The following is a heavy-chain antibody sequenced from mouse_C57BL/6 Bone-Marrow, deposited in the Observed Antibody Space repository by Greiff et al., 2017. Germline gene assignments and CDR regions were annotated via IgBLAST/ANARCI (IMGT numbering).Heavy chain of an antibody. CDR1: GYTFTDYN. CDR2: INPNNGGT. D-gene: IGHD1-1*01. Sequence: DVKLQESGPELVKPGASVKIPCKASGYTFTDYNMDWVKQSHGKSLEWIGDINPNNGGTIYNQKFKGKATLTVDKSSSTAYMELRSLTSEDTAVYYCARRPVYYGSSMDFDYWGQGTTLTVSS. J-gene: IGHJ2*01. V-gene: IGHV1-18*01. CDR3: ARRPVYYGSSMDFDY.